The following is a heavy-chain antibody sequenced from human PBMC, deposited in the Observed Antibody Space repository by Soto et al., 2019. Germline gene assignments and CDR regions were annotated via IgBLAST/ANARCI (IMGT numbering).Heavy chain of an antibody. V-gene: IGHV2-5*02. CDR3: AHSPLRLADYYYGMDV. CDR2: IYWDDDK. J-gene: IGHJ6*02. Sequence: QITLKESGPTLVKPTQTLTLTCTFSGFSLSTSGVGVGWIRQPPGKALEWLALIYWDDDKRYSPSLKSRLTITKDTYKNQVVLTMTNMDPVDTATYYCAHSPLRLADYYYGMDVWGQGTTVTVSS. D-gene: IGHD3-3*01. CDR1: GFSLSTSGVG.